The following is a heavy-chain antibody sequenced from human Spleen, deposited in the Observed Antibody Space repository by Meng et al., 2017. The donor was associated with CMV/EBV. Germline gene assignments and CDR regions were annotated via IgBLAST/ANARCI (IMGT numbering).Heavy chain of an antibody. Sequence: SCAASGFAFNNYAIHWVRQAPGKGLEWVAVISFDGSSAFYADSVKGRFTVSRDNSRSTLFLLMNSVRPEDTAVYYCARVGIAARYLDYWGQGTLVTVSS. CDR3: ARVGIAARYLDY. V-gene: IGHV3-30*04. D-gene: IGHD6-6*01. CDR1: GFAFNNYA. CDR2: ISFDGSSA. J-gene: IGHJ4*02.